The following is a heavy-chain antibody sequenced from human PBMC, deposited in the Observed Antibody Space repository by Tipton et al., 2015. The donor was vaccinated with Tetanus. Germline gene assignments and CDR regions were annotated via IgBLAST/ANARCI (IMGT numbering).Heavy chain of an antibody. CDR1: GGSVNSGSYY. V-gene: IGHV4-61*01. J-gene: IGHJ4*02. CDR3: ARIHDFLSGHFDF. D-gene: IGHD3-3*01. CDR2: ILYGGGT. Sequence: TLSLTCTIFGGSVNSGSYYWAWIRQPPGKGLEYIGYILYGGGTHYNPSLKSRVTVSADPSQNQFSLKLSSVTAADTAVYYCARIHDFLSGHFDFWGQGTLVAVSS.